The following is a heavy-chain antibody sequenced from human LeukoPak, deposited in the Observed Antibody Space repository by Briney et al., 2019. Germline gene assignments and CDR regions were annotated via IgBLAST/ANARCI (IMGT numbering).Heavy chain of an antibody. CDR1: GFTFSSYA. CDR2: ISGSGGST. Sequence: QPGGSLRLSCAASGFTFSSYAMSWVRQAPGKGLEWVSAISGSGGSTYYADSVKGRFTISRDNSKNTLYLQMNSLRAEDTAVYYCAKSPILWFGELIPFDYWGQGTLVTVSS. V-gene: IGHV3-23*01. J-gene: IGHJ4*02. CDR3: AKSPILWFGELIPFDY. D-gene: IGHD3-10*01.